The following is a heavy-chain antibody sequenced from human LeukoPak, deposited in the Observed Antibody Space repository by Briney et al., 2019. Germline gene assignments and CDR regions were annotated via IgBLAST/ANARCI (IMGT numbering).Heavy chain of an antibody. J-gene: IGHJ6*02. Sequence: GALRLSCAASGFTFSSYGMHWVRQAPGKGLEWVAVTSYDGSRTYYGDSVKGRFTISRDNSKNTLYLQMNSLRAEDTAVYYCARDYYDSRGYYGMDVWGQGTTVTVSS. CDR2: TSYDGSRT. CDR1: GFTFSSYG. V-gene: IGHV3-30*03. D-gene: IGHD3-22*01. CDR3: ARDYYDSRGYYGMDV.